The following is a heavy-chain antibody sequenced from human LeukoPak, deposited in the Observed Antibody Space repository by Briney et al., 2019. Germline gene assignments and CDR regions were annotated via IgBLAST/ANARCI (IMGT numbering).Heavy chain of an antibody. CDR1: GYSFTGYW. V-gene: IGHV5-51*01. D-gene: IGHD3-22*01. CDR2: IYPGDSDT. Sequence: GESLKISCKGSGYSFTGYWIGWVRQMPGKGLEWMGIIYPGDSDTRYSPSFQGQVTISADKPISTAYLQWSSLKASDTAMYYCARQGGKHDSSGYYYGVDWFDPWGQGTLVTVSS. CDR3: ARQGGKHDSSGYYYGVDWFDP. J-gene: IGHJ5*02.